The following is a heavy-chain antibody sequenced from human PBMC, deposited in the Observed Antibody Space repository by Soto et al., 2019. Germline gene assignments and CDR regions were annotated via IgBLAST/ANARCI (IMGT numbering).Heavy chain of an antibody. J-gene: IGHJ6*03. CDR2: ISSSSSYT. V-gene: IGHV3-11*06. Sequence: GGSLRLSCAASGFTFSDYYMSWIRQAPGKGLEWVSYISSSSSYTNYADSVKGRFPISRDNAKNSLYLQMNSLRAEDTAVYYCARDSRFVLRASREPEYYYYMDVWGKGTTVTVSS. CDR3: ARDSRFVLRASREPEYYYYMDV. D-gene: IGHD3-10*01. CDR1: GFTFSDYY.